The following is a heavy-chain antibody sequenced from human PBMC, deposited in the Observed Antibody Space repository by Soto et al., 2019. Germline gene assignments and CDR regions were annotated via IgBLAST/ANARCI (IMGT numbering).Heavy chain of an antibody. D-gene: IGHD3-9*01. CDR1: GGSFSGYY. CDR3: ARESHDILTGPPWVWYFDL. CDR2: MNDRGSI. Sequence: QVQLQQWGAGPLRPLETLSLTCGVSGGSFSGYYWAWIRQSPGKGLEWIGEMNDRGSINYNPSLKSRVSISVDTSKNHYSLNLRSVTAADTAVDYCARESHDILTGPPWVWYFDLWGRGTRVTVSS. V-gene: IGHV4-34*01. J-gene: IGHJ2*01.